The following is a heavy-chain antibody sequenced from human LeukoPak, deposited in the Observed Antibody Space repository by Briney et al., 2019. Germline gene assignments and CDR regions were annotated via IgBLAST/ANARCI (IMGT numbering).Heavy chain of an antibody. J-gene: IGHJ4*02. V-gene: IGHV5-51*07. D-gene: IGHD6-19*01. CDR2: IYPGDSDT. Sequence: GESLKISCKGSRYSFTSYWIGWVHQMPGKGLEWMGIIYPGDSDTRYSPSFQGQVTISADKSISTAYLQWSSLKASDTAMYYCARLVGPKAIAVAGLYFDYWGQGNLVTVSS. CDR1: RYSFTSYW. CDR3: ARLVGPKAIAVAGLYFDY.